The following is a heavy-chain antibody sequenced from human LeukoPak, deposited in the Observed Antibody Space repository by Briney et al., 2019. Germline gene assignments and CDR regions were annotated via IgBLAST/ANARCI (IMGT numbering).Heavy chain of an antibody. D-gene: IGHD2-2*01. CDR3: ATGGIVVVPAAIADAFNI. Sequence: ASVKVSCKASGYTFTSYGISWVRQAPGRGLEWMGWISAYNSNTNYAQKLQGRVTMTTDTSTSTAYTELSSLRSEDTAVYYCATGGIVVVPAAIADAFNIWGQGTMVTVSS. CDR1: GYTFTSYG. J-gene: IGHJ3*02. V-gene: IGHV1-18*01. CDR2: ISAYNSNT.